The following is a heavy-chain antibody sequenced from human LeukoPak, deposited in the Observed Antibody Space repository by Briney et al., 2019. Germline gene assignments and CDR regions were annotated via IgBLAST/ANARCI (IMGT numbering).Heavy chain of an antibody. D-gene: IGHD6-13*01. CDR3: ARRVAADNWFDP. J-gene: IGHJ5*02. Sequence: SETLSLTCTVSGVSISSYYWSWLRQPPGKGLEWIGYIYYSGSTNYNPSLKSRVTISVDTSKNQFSLKLSSVTAADTAVYYCARRVAADNWFDPWGQGTLVTVSS. CDR2: IYYSGST. CDR1: GVSISSYY. V-gene: IGHV4-59*01.